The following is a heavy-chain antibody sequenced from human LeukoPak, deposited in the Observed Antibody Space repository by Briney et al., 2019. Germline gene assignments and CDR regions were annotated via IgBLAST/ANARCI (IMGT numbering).Heavy chain of an antibody. V-gene: IGHV3-74*01. CDR2: INGDGSNV. D-gene: IGHD3-22*01. Sequence: PGGSLRLSCAASGFVFSDYYMHWVRQAPGKGLVWVSHINGDGSNVNYADSVKGRFTISRDNAKNTVFLQMDSLRADDTAVYYCAKGAVGKTESSGYPPHFDYWGQGTLVTVSS. J-gene: IGHJ4*02. CDR3: AKGAVGKTESSGYPPHFDY. CDR1: GFVFSDYY.